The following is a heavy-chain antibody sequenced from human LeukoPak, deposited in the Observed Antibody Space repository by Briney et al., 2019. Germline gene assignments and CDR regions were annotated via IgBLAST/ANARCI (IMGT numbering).Heavy chain of an antibody. CDR1: GYTFTGYY. V-gene: IGHV1-2*02. D-gene: IGHD3-10*01. J-gene: IGHJ4*02. CDR3: ARDNGYGSGSYYLIDY. CDR2: INPNSGGT. Sequence: VASVRVSCKASGYTFTGYYIHWVRQAPGQGLEWMGWINPNSGGTNYAQKFQGRVTMTRDTSISTAYMGLSRLRSDDTAVYYCARDNGYGSGSYYLIDYWGQGTLVTVSS.